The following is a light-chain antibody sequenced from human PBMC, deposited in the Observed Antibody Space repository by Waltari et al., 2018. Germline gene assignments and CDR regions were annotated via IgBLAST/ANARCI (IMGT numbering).Light chain of an antibody. J-gene: IGLJ1*01. Sequence: QSALTQPASVSGSPGQSITISCTGSSSDVGNYDFVSWYQQYPGKAPKVIIYEVNKRPSGVSDRFSGSKSGNTASLTISGLQPEDEADYYCSSYTTSSAPGVFGTGTRVTVL. CDR1: SSDVGNYDF. CDR2: EVN. CDR3: SSYTTSSAPGV. V-gene: IGLV2-14*02.